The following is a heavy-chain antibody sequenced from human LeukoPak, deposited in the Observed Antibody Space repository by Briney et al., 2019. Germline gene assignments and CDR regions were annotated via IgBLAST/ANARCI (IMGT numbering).Heavy chain of an antibody. V-gene: IGHV1-18*01. J-gene: IGHJ4*02. CDR3: ARGAALYYDSSGYWDY. CDR1: GYTFTSYG. Sequence: ASVKVSCKASGYTFTSYGISWVRQAPGQGLEWMGWISAYNGNTNYAQKLQGRVTMTTDTSTSTAYMELRSLRSDDTAVYYCARGAALYYDSSGYWDYWGQGTLVTVSS. D-gene: IGHD3-22*01. CDR2: ISAYNGNT.